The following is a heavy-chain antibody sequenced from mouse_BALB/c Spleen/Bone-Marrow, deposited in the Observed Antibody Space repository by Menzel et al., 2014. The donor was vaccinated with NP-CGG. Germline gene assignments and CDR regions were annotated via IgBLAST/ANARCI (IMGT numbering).Heavy chain of an antibody. V-gene: IGHV1-54*01. CDR2: INPGSGST. Sequence: QVQLQQSGAELVRPGTSVKLSCKASGYAFTDYLMEWLKQRPGQGLEWIGVINPGSGSTNYNEKFKDKATLTADTSSNIDSMQLSSLTSYDSAVYFCERYDGYLDYWGQGTTLTVSS. J-gene: IGHJ2*01. CDR1: GYAFTDYL. D-gene: IGHD2-3*01. CDR3: ERYDGYLDY.